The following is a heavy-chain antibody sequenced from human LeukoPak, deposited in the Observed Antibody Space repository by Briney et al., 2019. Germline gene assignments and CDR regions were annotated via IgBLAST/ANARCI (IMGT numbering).Heavy chain of an antibody. V-gene: IGHV1-2*02. D-gene: IGHD4-17*01. Sequence: GASVKVSCKASGYTFTGYYIHWVRQAPGQGLEWMGWINPNSGGTNYAQKFQGRVTMTRDTSISTAYMELSRLRSDDTAVYYCARIDYGDYEGGDLTFDYWGQGTLVTVSS. CDR2: INPNSGGT. J-gene: IGHJ4*02. CDR1: GYTFTGYY. CDR3: ARIDYGDYEGGDLTFDY.